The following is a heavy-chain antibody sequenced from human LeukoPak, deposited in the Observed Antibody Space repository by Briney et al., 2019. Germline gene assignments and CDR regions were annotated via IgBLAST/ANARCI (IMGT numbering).Heavy chain of an antibody. J-gene: IGHJ4*02. V-gene: IGHV4-30-4*08. CDR3: ARGVGRWLVRERVYFDY. Sequence: PSQTLSLTCTVSGGSISSGDYYWSWIRQPPGKGLEWIGYIYYSGSTYYNPSLKSRVTISVDTSKNQFSLKLSSVTAADTAVYYCARGVGRWLVRERVYFDYWGQGTLVTVSS. CDR2: IYYSGST. D-gene: IGHD6-19*01. CDR1: GGSISSGDYY.